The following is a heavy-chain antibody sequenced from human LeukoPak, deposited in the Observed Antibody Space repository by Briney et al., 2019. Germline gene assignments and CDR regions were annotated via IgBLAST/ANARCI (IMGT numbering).Heavy chain of an antibody. CDR3: AREGSGSTSWFDP. Sequence: GASVKVSCKASGYTFTGYYMHWVRQAPGQGLEWMGWINPNSGGTNYVQKFQGRVTMTRDTSISTAYMELSRLRSDDTAVYYCAREGSGSTSWFDPWGQGTLVTVSS. J-gene: IGHJ5*02. CDR2: INPNSGGT. V-gene: IGHV1-2*02. D-gene: IGHD2-2*01. CDR1: GYTFTGYY.